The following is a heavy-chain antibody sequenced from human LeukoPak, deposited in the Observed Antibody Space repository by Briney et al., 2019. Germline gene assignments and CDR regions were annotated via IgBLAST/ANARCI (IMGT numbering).Heavy chain of an antibody. Sequence: SETLSLTCAVCGGSFSGYYWSWIRQPPGKGLEWIGEISHTGSTNYNPSLKGRVTISVDTSKNQFSLKLSSVTAADTAVYYCARRGRATVTIDYWGQGTLVTVSS. CDR1: GGSFSGYY. CDR2: ISHTGST. D-gene: IGHD4-17*01. J-gene: IGHJ4*02. CDR3: ARRGRATVTIDY. V-gene: IGHV4-34*01.